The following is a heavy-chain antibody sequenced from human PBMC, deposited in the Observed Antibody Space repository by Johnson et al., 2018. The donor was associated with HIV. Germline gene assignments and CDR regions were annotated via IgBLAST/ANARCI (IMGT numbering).Heavy chain of an antibody. CDR1: GFTFSSYW. Sequence: EVQLVESGGGLVQPGRSLRLSCAASGFTFSSYWMSWVRQAPGKGLEWVSVIYSGGSTYYADFVKGRFTISRDNSKNTLYLKMNSLRPDDTAVYYCARGRKDIAVVDGLDTDAFDIWGQGTMVTVSS. V-gene: IGHV3-66*01. D-gene: IGHD2-2*01. J-gene: IGHJ3*02. CDR3: ARGRKDIAVVDGLDTDAFDI. CDR2: IYSGGST.